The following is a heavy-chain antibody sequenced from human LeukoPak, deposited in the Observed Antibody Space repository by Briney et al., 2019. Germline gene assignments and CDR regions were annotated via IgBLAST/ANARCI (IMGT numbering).Heavy chain of an antibody. V-gene: IGHV3-21*01. D-gene: IGHD3-16*01. CDR1: GFTFERYS. CDR3: AREGGLGWYLDL. Sequence: PGGSLRFSCSASGFTFERYSMNWVRQAPGKGLEWVSSISSSSRYIYYADSVKGRFTISRDNAKNSLYLQMNSLRAEDTAEYYCAREGGLGWYLDLWGRGTLVTVSS. CDR2: ISSSSRYI. J-gene: IGHJ2*01.